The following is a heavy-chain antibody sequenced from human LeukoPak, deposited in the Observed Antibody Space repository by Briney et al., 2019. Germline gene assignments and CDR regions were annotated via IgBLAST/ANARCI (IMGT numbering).Heavy chain of an antibody. CDR1: EFTFSSYA. V-gene: IGHV3-30*04. J-gene: IGHJ6*02. Sequence: GGSLRLSCAASEFTFSSYALHWVRQAPGKGLEWVAVISYDGRNKFYADSVKGRFTISRDNSKTTLYLQMNSLRAEDMAVYYCARAKIEFDYYYGMDVWGQGTTVTVSS. CDR3: ARAKIEFDYYYGMDV. CDR2: ISYDGRNK. D-gene: IGHD2/OR15-2a*01.